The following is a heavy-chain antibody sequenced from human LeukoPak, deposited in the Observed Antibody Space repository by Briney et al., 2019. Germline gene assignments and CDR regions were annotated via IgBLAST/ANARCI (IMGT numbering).Heavy chain of an antibody. CDR3: AREYRERVLDYYYYMDV. J-gene: IGHJ6*03. Sequence: GASVKVSCKASGYTFTGYYIHWVRLAPGQGLEWMGWINPNSGGTNYAQKFQGRVTMTRDTSISTAYMELSRLRSDDTAVYYCAREYRERVLDYYYYMDVWGKGTTVTISS. D-gene: IGHD3-3*01. CDR1: GYTFTGYY. CDR2: INPNSGGT. V-gene: IGHV1-2*02.